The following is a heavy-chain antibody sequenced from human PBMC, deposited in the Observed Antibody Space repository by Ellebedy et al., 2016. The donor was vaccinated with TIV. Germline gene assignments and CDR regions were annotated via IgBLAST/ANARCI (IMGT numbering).Heavy chain of an antibody. CDR2: ISATGDNT. CDR3: AKHRGNSGWSLSDF. CDR1: GFTFSSYA. J-gene: IGHJ4*02. D-gene: IGHD6-19*01. V-gene: IGHV3-23*01. Sequence: GGSLRLXXVASGFTFSSYAMSWVRQAPGKGLEWVSAISATGDNTYYTDSVKGRFIVSRDDSKNALYLQMSSLRAEDTAVYYCAKHRGNSGWSLSDFWGQGTLVTVSS.